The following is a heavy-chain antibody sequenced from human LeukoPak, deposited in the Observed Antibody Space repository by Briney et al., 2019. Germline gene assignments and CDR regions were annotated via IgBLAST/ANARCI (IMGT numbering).Heavy chain of an antibody. J-gene: IGHJ4*02. Sequence: PSETLSLTCTVSGGSISSGGYYWRWIRQHPGKGLEWIGYIYYSGSTYYNPSLKSRVTISVDTSKNQFSLKLSSVIAADTAVYYCARTLYGFSTTVTTWGYWGRGTLVTVSS. CDR3: ARTLYGFSTTVTTWGY. CDR2: IYYSGST. V-gene: IGHV4-31*03. CDR1: GGSISSGGYY. D-gene: IGHD4-11*01.